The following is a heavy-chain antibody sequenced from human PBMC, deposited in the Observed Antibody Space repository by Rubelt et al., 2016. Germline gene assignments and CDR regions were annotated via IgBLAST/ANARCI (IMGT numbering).Heavy chain of an antibody. CDR3: ARAPDPGSGYYPYYFDY. J-gene: IGHJ4*02. V-gene: IGHV3-23*01. Sequence: EVQVLESGGGLVQPGGSLRLSCSASGFTFSYDVSWVRQAPGKGLEWGSSISGGGGSTYYADSVKGRFPISRDNAKNSLYLQMNSLRAEDTAGYYCARAPDPGSGYYPYYFDYWGQGTLVTVSS. CDR1: GFTFSYD. CDR2: ISGGGGST. D-gene: IGHD3-22*01.